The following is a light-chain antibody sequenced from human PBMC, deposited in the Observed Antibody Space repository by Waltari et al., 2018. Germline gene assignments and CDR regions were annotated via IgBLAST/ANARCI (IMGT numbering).Light chain of an antibody. V-gene: IGLV1-44*01. Sequence: QSALTQPPSASGTPGQRVTISCSGSSSNIGTNLVNWYQQLPGKAPKLLVYRNDPGPSGVPDRVSGSKSGTSASLAISGLQSEDEADYYGAAWDDSLSGHWVFGGGTKVTVL. J-gene: IGLJ2*01. CDR1: SSNIGTNL. CDR2: RND. CDR3: AAWDDSLSGHWV.